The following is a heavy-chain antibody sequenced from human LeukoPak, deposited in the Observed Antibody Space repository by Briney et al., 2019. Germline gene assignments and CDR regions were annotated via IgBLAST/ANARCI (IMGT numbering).Heavy chain of an antibody. V-gene: IGHV4-39*07. D-gene: IGHD5-18*01. Sequence: SETLSLTCTVSGGSISSSPYYWGWIRQPPGKGLEWIGSIYYSGTTHYNPSLESRVTISVDTSKNQFSRKLASVTAADTAIYYCAKGAGGFSYYNWFDPWGQGTLVTVSS. CDR3: AKGAGGFSYYNWFDP. CDR2: IYYSGTT. CDR1: GGSISSSPYY. J-gene: IGHJ5*02.